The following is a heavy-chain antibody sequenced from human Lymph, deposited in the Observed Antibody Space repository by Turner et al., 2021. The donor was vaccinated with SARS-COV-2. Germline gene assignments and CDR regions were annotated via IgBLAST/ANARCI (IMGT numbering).Heavy chain of an antibody. J-gene: IGHJ6*02. Sequence: QVQLVESGGGVVQPGRSRRLSCAASGFTFSGYGMHWVRQAPGKGLEWVAVISYDGNNEHCADSVKGRFTISRDNSKNTLYLQMNRLRPDDTAVYYCAKDLSAGDYYYYYGMDVWGQGTTVTVSS. CDR3: AKDLSAGDYYYYYGMDV. V-gene: IGHV3-30*18. CDR1: GFTFSGYG. D-gene: IGHD3-10*01. CDR2: ISYDGNNE.